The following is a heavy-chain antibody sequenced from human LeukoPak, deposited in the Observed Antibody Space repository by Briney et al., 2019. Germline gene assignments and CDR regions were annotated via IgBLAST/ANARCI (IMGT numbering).Heavy chain of an antibody. D-gene: IGHD4-17*01. CDR2: INHSGST. CDR1: GGSFSGYY. V-gene: IGHV4-34*01. J-gene: IGHJ4*02. CDR3: ARPSLKGVTTSEPRAFDY. Sequence: PSETLSLTCAVYGGSFSGYYWSWIRQPPGKGLEWIGEINHSGSTNYNPSPKSRVTISVDTSKNQFSLKLSSVTAADMAVYYCARPSLKGVTTSEPRAFDYWGQGPLVTVSS.